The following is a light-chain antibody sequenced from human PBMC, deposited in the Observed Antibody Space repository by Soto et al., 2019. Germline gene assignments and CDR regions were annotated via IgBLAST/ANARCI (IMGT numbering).Light chain of an antibody. Sequence: IQMTQSPSSLSASVGDRVTITCRASQSISSYLNWYQQKPGKAPKVLIYVASSLQSGVPSNFSGSGSGTDFTLTISSLQPEDFATYYCQQSYITPHTFGGGTKVDIK. CDR2: VAS. CDR1: QSISSY. V-gene: IGKV1-39*01. CDR3: QQSYITPHT. J-gene: IGKJ4*01.